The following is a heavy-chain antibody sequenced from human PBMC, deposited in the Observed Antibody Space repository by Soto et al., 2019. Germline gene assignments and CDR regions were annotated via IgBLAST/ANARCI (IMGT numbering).Heavy chain of an antibody. CDR1: AGSISGHY. J-gene: IGHJ4*02. CDR2: IYSSGTT. CDR3: ARNFDIAATGTAFDS. Sequence: PSETLSLTCSVSAGSISGHYWSWIRLPAGRRLQWVGRIYSSGTTNYNPSLKSRVRMSVDTSRNRFSLKLDSVTAADTAVYYCARNFDIAATGTAFDSWGRGAPVTVSS. V-gene: IGHV4-4*07. D-gene: IGHD6-13*01.